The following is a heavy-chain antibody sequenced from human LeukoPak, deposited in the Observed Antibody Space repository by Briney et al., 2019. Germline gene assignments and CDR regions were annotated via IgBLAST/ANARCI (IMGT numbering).Heavy chain of an antibody. Sequence: ASVKVSCKASGYTFTSYYMHWVRQAPGQGLEWMGIINPSGGSTSYAQKFQGRVTMTRDTSTSTDYMELSSLRSEDTAVYYCARTRYYGDYGFEMDVWGKGTTVTVSS. CDR3: ARTRYYGDYGFEMDV. D-gene: IGHD4-17*01. CDR1: GYTFTSYY. V-gene: IGHV1-46*03. CDR2: INPSGGST. J-gene: IGHJ6*04.